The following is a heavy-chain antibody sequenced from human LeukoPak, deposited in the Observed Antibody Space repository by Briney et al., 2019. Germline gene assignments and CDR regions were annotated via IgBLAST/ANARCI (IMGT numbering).Heavy chain of an antibody. CDR1: GFTFNNYG. V-gene: IGHV3-30*18. D-gene: IGHD2-2*01. CDR3: AKGPLRGTAAAIDY. Sequence: PGGSLRLSCAASGFTFNNYGMHWVRQAPGKGLEWVAVISYDGRNKNYPESVKGRFTISRDISTDTLWLQMDRLRTEDTAVYYCAKGPLRGTAAAIDYWGQGTLVTVSS. J-gene: IGHJ4*02. CDR2: ISYDGRNK.